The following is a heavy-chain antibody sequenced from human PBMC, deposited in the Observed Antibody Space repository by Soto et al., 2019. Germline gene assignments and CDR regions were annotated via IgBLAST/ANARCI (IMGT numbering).Heavy chain of an antibody. V-gene: IGHV3-74*01. J-gene: IGHJ4*02. CDR3: ATGGYSYGWGY. CDR2: VNPAGSAS. Sequence: EVQLVESGGGLVQPGGSLRLSCVGSGFTFSSYWMHWVRQVPGKGPVWVSRVNPAGSASSYADSVKGRFTVSGDNAKNTLYLEMNSLSAEETAVYYCATGGYSYGWGYWGQGTLVTVSS. D-gene: IGHD5-18*01. CDR1: GFTFSSYW.